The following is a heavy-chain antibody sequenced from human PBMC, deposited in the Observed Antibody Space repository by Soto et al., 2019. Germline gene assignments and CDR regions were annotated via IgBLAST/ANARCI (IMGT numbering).Heavy chain of an antibody. J-gene: IGHJ6*02. CDR3: ARAEVSSSSYYYYYYGMDV. Sequence: QVQLVQSGAEVKKPGSSVKVSCKASGGTFSSYAISWVRQAPGQGLEWMGGIIPIFGTANYAQKFQGRVTITADESTSTAYMELSSLRSEDTAVYYCARAEVSSSSYYYYYYGMDVWGQGTTVTVSS. CDR2: IIPIFGTA. V-gene: IGHV1-69*01. D-gene: IGHD6-6*01. CDR1: GGTFSSYA.